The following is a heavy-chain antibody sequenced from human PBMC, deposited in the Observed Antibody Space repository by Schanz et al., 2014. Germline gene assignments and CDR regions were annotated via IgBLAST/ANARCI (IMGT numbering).Heavy chain of an antibody. J-gene: IGHJ5*02. D-gene: IGHD3-16*02. Sequence: SVKVSCTASGGTPSSYATNWVRQAPGQGLEWMGGILPIFGTGNYAEKFQGRVTMTAEESKNTAYMELRSRTSEDTDVYYCASGLPRGYVWGSYPQWRHTWGAGPMVDVPS. CDR3: ASGLPRGYVWGSYPQWRHT. CDR2: ILPIFGTG. CDR1: GGTPSSYA. V-gene: IGHV1-69*01.